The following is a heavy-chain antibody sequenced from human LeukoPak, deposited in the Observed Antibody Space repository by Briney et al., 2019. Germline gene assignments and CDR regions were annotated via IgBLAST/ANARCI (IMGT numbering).Heavy chain of an antibody. D-gene: IGHD3-10*01. CDR1: GFTFSSYA. Sequence: GGSLRLSCAASGFTFSSYAMSWVRQAPGKGLEWVSIISESDGSTYYADSVKGRFTISRDNSKNTLYLQMNSLRAEDTAVYFCAKSYGSGRGPLDYWGQGTLVTVSS. CDR2: ISESDGST. J-gene: IGHJ4*02. V-gene: IGHV3-23*01. CDR3: AKSYGSGRGPLDY.